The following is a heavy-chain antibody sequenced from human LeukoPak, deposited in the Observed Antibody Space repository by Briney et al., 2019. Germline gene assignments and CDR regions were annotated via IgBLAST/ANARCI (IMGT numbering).Heavy chain of an antibody. CDR3: AGENCTNGVCRFDY. D-gene: IGHD2-8*01. J-gene: IGHJ4*02. CDR2: IIPIFGTA. Sequence: SVKVSCKASGGTFSSYAISWVRQAPGQGLEWMGRIIPIFGTANYAQKFQGRVTITTDESTSTAYMELSSLRSEDTAVYYCAGENCTNGVCRFDYWGQGTLVTVSS. V-gene: IGHV1-69*05. CDR1: GGTFSSYA.